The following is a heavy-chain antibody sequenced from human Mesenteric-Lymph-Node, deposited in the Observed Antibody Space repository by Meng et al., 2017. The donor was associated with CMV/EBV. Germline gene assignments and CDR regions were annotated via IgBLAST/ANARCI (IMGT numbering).Heavy chain of an antibody. CDR3: AREVTTASGFFDN. CDR1: GGSVNSGSFY. CDR2: IYYSGSS. Sequence: SETLSLTCTVSGGSVNSGSFYWSWIRQPPGKGLEWIGDIYYSGSSNSNPSLKSRVTFSVDTSKSHFSLKLSSVTAADTAVYYCAREVTTASGFFDNWGQGMLVTVSS. J-gene: IGHJ4*03. D-gene: IGHD6-13*01. V-gene: IGHV4-61*03.